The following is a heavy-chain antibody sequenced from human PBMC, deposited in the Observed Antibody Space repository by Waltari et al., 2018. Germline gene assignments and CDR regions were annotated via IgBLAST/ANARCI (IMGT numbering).Heavy chain of an antibody. Sequence: QVQLQESGPRLVKPSETLSLTCTVSGASITSSYWGWIRQPPGKGLEYIGYAFYTGSTDYNPSLKGRVTISVDTSKDQFSLKLTSVTAADTAVYYCARDRTGYATDWYDSWGQGIPVTVSS. J-gene: IGHJ5*01. CDR1: GASITSSY. V-gene: IGHV4-59*01. CDR3: ARDRTGYATDWYDS. CDR2: AFYTGST. D-gene: IGHD2-8*02.